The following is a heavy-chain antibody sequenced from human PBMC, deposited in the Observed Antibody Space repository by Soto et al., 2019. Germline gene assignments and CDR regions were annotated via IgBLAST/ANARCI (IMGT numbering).Heavy chain of an antibody. CDR1: GITLDSAW. CDR3: TTGYGSDWYG. CDR2: AKRKAAGGAI. D-gene: IGHD6-19*01. Sequence: EVQLVESGGGLVKPGESLTLSCAASGITLDSAWVNWVRQAPGKGLQWVAQAKRKAAGGAIDYAAPVKGRFIISRDHSKNMAYLQMNSLKIEDTALYYCTTGYGSDWYGWGQGTLVTVSS. V-gene: IGHV3-15*01. J-gene: IGHJ4*02.